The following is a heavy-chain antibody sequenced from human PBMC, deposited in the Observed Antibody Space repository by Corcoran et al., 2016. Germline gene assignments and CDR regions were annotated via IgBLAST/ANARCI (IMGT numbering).Heavy chain of an antibody. D-gene: IGHD3-10*01. J-gene: IGHJ4*02. Sequence: QVTLRESGPALVKPTQTLTLTCTFSGFSLSTSGMCVSWIRQPPGKALEWLALIDWDDDKYYSTSLKTRLTISKDTSKNQVVLTMTNMDPVDTATYYCARSQMVRGDSGFNYFDYWGQGTLVTVSS. CDR3: ARSQMVRGDSGFNYFDY. CDR1: GFSLSTSGMC. V-gene: IGHV2-70*01. CDR2: IDWDDDK.